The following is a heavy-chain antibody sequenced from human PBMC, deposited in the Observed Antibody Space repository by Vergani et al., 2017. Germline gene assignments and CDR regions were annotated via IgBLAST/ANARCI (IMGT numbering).Heavy chain of an antibody. CDR1: GFTFSSYW. Sequence: EVQLVESGGGLVQPGGSLRLSCAASGFTFSSYWMSWVRQAPGKGLEWVANIKQDGSEKYYVDSVKGRFTISRDNAKNSLYLQMNSLRAEDTAVYYGARVGSDIVVVPAAKYSYDGMDVWGQGTTVTVSS. CDR2: IKQDGSEK. V-gene: IGHV3-7*01. D-gene: IGHD2-2*01. CDR3: ARVGSDIVVVPAAKYSYDGMDV. J-gene: IGHJ6*02.